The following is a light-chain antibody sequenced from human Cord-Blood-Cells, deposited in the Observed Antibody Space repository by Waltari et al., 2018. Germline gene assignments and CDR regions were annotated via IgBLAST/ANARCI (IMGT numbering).Light chain of an antibody. CDR1: SSNIGAGYD. Sequence: QSVLTQPPSVSGAPGQRVTLSCTGSSSNIGAGYDVHWYQQRPGTAPKLLIYGNSSRPAGVPDRFSGSKSGTSASLAITGLQAEDEADYYCQSYDSSLSGWVFGGGTKLTVL. V-gene: IGLV1-40*01. CDR3: QSYDSSLSGWV. J-gene: IGLJ3*02. CDR2: GNS.